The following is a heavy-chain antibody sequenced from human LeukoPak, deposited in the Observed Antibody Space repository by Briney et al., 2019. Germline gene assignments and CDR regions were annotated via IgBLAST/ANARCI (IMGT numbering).Heavy chain of an antibody. J-gene: IGHJ4*02. D-gene: IGHD3-22*01. V-gene: IGHV1-18*01. CDR3: ARRYYYDSSGYDFDY. Sequence: GASVKVSGKASGYTFTIYGISWVRQAPGQGLEWMGWISAYNGNTNYAQKLQGRVTMTTDTSTSTAYMELRSLRSDDTAVYYCARRYYYDSSGYDFDYWGQGTLVTVSS. CDR2: ISAYNGNT. CDR1: GYTFTIYG.